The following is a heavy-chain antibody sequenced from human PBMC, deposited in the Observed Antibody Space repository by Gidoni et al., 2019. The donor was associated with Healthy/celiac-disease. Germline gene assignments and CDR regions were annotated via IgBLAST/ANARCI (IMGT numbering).Heavy chain of an antibody. V-gene: IGHV1-24*01. CDR2: FDPEDGET. CDR1: GYTLTELS. CDR3: YSSGWYLRDYYGMDV. Sequence: QVQLVQSGAEVKKTGASVKVYGTVSGYTLTELSMHWVRQAPGKGREWMGGFDPEDGETIYAQKFQGRVTMTEYTSTDTAYMELSSLRSEDTAVYYCYSSGWYLRDYYGMDVWGQGTTVTVSS. J-gene: IGHJ6*02. D-gene: IGHD6-19*01.